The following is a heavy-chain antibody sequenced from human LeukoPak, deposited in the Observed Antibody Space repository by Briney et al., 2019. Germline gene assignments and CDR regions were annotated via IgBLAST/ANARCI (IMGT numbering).Heavy chain of an antibody. V-gene: IGHV3-23*01. J-gene: IGHJ4*02. D-gene: IGHD2/OR15-2a*01. CDR2: FTTAGDTT. CDR3: AKVRTTSYSTFDY. CDR1: GFSFNTYA. Sequence: GGSLRLSCVASGFSFNTYAMSWVRQAPGKGLEWVSGFTTAGDTTHYADSVKGRFTVSRDNSKNTLYLEMNSLRADDTAVYFCAKVRTTSYSTFDYWGQGTLVTVSS.